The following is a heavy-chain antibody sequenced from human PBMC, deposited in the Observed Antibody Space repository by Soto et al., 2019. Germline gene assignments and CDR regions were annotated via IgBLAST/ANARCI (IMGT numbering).Heavy chain of an antibody. J-gene: IGHJ4*02. CDR1: GGSFSGYY. CDR3: ARGYQRWLADY. D-gene: IGHD6-19*01. Sequence: QVQLQQWGAGLLKPSETLSLTCAVYGGSFSGYYWSWIRQPPGKGLEWIGESNHSGSTNYNPSLKSRVTISVDTYKNQFSLKLSSVTAADTAVYYCARGYQRWLADYWGQGTLVTVSS. CDR2: SNHSGST. V-gene: IGHV4-34*01.